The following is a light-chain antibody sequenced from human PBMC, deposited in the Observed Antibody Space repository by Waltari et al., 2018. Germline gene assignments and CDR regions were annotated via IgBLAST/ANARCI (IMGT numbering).Light chain of an antibody. Sequence: QSALTQPPSASGSPAHSVPISCTGTSSDVGCLNYVPWYQQHPRKAPKLMIHEVSKRPSGVPDRFSGSKSGNTASLTVSGLQAEDEADYYCSSYAGRNNFVFGTGTKVTVL. CDR3: SSYAGRNNFV. V-gene: IGLV2-8*01. J-gene: IGLJ1*01. CDR2: EVS. CDR1: SSDVGCLNY.